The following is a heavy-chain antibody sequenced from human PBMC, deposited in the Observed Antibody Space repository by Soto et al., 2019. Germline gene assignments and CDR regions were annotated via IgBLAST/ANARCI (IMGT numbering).Heavy chain of an antibody. D-gene: IGHD4-17*01. J-gene: IGHJ6*02. V-gene: IGHV3-33*01. CDR3: ARGGDYGGIQYYYYYGMDV. CDR2: IWYDGSNK. Sequence: GGSLRLSCAASGFTFSSYGMHWVRQAPGKGLEWVAVIWYDGSNKYYADSVKGRFTISRDNSKNTLYLQMNSLRAEDTAVYYCARGGDYGGIQYYYYYGMDVWGQGTTVTVSS. CDR1: GFTFSSYG.